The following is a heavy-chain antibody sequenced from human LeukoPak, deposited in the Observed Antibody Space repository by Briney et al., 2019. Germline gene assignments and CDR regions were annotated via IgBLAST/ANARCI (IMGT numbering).Heavy chain of an antibody. D-gene: IGHD6-19*01. V-gene: IGHV1-2*04. CDR2: INPNSGGT. Sequence: ASVKVSCKASGYTFTGYYMHWVRQAPGQGLEWMGWINPNSGGTNYAQKFQGWVTMTRDTSISPAYMELSRLRSDDTAVYYCARGGRVAANPDFDYWGQGTLVTVSS. J-gene: IGHJ4*02. CDR1: GYTFTGYY. CDR3: ARGGRVAANPDFDY.